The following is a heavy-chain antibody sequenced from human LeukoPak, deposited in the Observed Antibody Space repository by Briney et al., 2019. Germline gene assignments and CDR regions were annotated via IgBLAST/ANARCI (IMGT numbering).Heavy chain of an antibody. CDR1: GGSLSGYY. D-gene: IGHD1-1*01. V-gene: IGHV4-34*01. CDR2: INHSGST. Sequence: SETLSLTCAVSGGSLSGYYWSWIRQPPGKGLEWIGEINHSGSTNYNPSLKSRVTISVDTSKNQFSLKLSSVTAADTAVYYCARDRLQLQSWGQGTLVTVSS. J-gene: IGHJ5*02. CDR3: ARDRLQLQS.